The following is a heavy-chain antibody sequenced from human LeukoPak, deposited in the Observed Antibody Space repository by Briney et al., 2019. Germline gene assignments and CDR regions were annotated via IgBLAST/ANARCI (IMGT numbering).Heavy chain of an antibody. D-gene: IGHD3-10*01. J-gene: IGHJ6*03. CDR2: IYTSGST. Sequence: SETLSLTCTVSGGSVNNSYYWSWIRQPAGKGLEWIGRIYTSGSTNYNPSLKSRVTVSVDTSKNQFSLKVTSVTAADTAVYYCARGRGYYYDFDVWGKGTTVTVSS. CDR1: GGSVNNSYY. V-gene: IGHV4-4*07. CDR3: ARGRGYYYDFDV.